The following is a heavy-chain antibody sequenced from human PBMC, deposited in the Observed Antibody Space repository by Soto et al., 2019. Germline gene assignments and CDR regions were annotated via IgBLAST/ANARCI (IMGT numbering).Heavy chain of an antibody. Sequence: EVQLVESGGRLVQPGGSLRLSCAASGFTFSSYEMNWVRQAPGKGLEWVSYISSSGSTIYYADSVKGRFTISRDNAKNSLYLQMNSLRAEDTAVYYCARNDRRDYDYVWGSYRPDYWGQGTLVTVSS. CDR3: ARNDRRDYDYVWGSYRPDY. CDR1: GFTFSSYE. D-gene: IGHD3-16*02. V-gene: IGHV3-48*03. J-gene: IGHJ4*02. CDR2: ISSSGSTI.